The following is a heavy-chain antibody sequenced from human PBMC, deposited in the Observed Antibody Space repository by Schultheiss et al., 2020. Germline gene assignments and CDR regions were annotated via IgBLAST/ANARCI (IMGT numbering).Heavy chain of an antibody. V-gene: IGHV1-18*01. CDR3: AREKFPGSGSYPPDY. Sequence: ASVKVSCKASGYTFTSYGISWVRQAPGQGLEWMGWISAYNGNTNYAQKLQGRVTMTTDTSTSTAYMELRSLRSDDTAVYYCAREKFPGSGSYPPDYWGQGTLVTVYS. J-gene: IGHJ4*02. D-gene: IGHD3-10*01. CDR2: ISAYNGNT. CDR1: GYTFTSYG.